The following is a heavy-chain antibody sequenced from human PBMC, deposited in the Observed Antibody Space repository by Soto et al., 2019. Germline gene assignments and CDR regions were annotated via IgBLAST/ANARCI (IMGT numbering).Heavy chain of an antibody. V-gene: IGHV1-46*01. CDR1: GYTFTSYY. Sequence: ASVKVSCKASGYTFTSYYMHWVRQAPGQGLEWMGIINPSGGSTSYAQKFQGRVTMTRDTSTSTVYMELSSLRSEDTAVYYCARTYYYDSSGYYSYIDYWGQGTLVTVSS. J-gene: IGHJ4*02. D-gene: IGHD3-22*01. CDR2: INPSGGST. CDR3: ARTYYYDSSGYYSYIDY.